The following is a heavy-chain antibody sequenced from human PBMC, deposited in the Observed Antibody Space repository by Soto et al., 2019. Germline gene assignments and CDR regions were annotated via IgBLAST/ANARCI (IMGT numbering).Heavy chain of an antibody. V-gene: IGHV4-34*01. CDR2: INHSGST. CDR3: ARGAGWPSGSYRNDY. D-gene: IGHD1-26*01. CDR1: GGSFSGYL. J-gene: IGHJ4*02. Sequence: PSETLSLTCAAYGGSFSGYLWTWIRQPPGKGLEWIGEINHSGSTNYNPSLKSRVTISVDTSKNQISLKLSSVTAADTAVYYCARGAGWPSGSYRNDYWGQGTLVTVSS.